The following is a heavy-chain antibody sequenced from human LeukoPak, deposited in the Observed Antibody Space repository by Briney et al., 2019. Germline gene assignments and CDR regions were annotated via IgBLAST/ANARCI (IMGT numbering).Heavy chain of an antibody. J-gene: IGHJ4*02. D-gene: IGHD6-13*01. CDR2: INPNSGGT. Sequence: ASVKVSCKASGYTFTGYYMHWVRQAPGQGLEWMGWINPNSGGTNYAQKFQGRVTMTRDTSISTAYMELSSLRSEDTAVYYCARGIAAAGQSDYWGQGTLVTVSS. V-gene: IGHV1-2*02. CDR3: ARGIAAAGQSDY. CDR1: GYTFTGYY.